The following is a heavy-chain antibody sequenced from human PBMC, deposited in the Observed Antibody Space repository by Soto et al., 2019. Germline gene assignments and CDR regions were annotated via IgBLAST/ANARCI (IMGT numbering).Heavy chain of an antibody. CDR3: AKETVFTAVEDK. Sequence: ASVKVSCKASGYTFTSYYMHWVRQAPGQGLEWMGIINPSGGSTSYAQKFQGRVTMTRDNSRNTLYLQMNSLKADDTAVYYCAKETVFTAVEDKWGQGTLVTVSS. CDR1: GYTFTSYY. J-gene: IGHJ4*02. CDR2: INPSGGST. V-gene: IGHV1-46*01. D-gene: IGHD3-10*02.